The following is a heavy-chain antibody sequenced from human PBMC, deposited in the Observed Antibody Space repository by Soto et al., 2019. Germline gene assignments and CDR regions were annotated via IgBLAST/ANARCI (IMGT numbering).Heavy chain of an antibody. CDR3: ARVRTTNRRIDY. D-gene: IGHD1-1*01. CDR1: GFTFSSYS. Sequence: PGGSLRLSCAASGFTFSSYSMNWVRQAPGKGLEWVSSISSSSSYIYYADSVKGRFTISRDNAKNSLYLQMNSLRAEDTAVYYCARVRTTNRRIDYWGRGTLVTVSS. V-gene: IGHV3-21*01. J-gene: IGHJ4*02. CDR2: ISSSSSYI.